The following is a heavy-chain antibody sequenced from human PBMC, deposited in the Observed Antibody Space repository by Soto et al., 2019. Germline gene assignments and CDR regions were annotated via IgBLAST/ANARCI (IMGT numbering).Heavy chain of an antibody. V-gene: IGHV1-46*01. J-gene: IGHJ4*02. CDR1: GYTFTSYY. D-gene: IGHD2-15*01. CDR3: ARVYCSGGGCYGIDY. Sequence: ASVKVSCKASGYTFTSYYMHWVRQAPGQGLEWMGIINPSGGSTSYAQKFQGRVTMTRDTSTSTVYMELSSLRSEDTAVYYCARVYCSGGGCYGIDYWGQGTLVTVSS. CDR2: INPSGGST.